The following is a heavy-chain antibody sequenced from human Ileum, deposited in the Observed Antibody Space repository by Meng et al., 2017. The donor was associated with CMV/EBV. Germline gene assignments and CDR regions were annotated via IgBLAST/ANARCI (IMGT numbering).Heavy chain of an antibody. V-gene: IGHV1-2*02. CDR2: INPNSGAT. Sequence: ASVKVSCKASGYSFTGHYMHWVRQAPGQGLEWMGWINPNSGATNYAQKFQARVTMTRDTSINTGYMELSRLTSDDTAVYYCARADTVLISVYWGQGTLVTVSS. D-gene: IGHD3-16*01. CDR3: ARADTVLISVY. CDR1: GYSFTGHY. J-gene: IGHJ4*02.